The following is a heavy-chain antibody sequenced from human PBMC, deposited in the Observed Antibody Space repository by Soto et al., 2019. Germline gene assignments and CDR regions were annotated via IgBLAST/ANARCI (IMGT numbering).Heavy chain of an antibody. Sequence: QVQLVQSGAEVKKPGSSVKVSCKASGGTFSSYIISWVRQAPGQELEWMGRIIPILGIAIYAQKFQGRVTITADKSTSTAYMELSSLRSEDTAVYYCARGYGSGSYAVDYWGQGTLVTVSS. CDR3: ARGYGSGSYAVDY. J-gene: IGHJ4*02. V-gene: IGHV1-69*02. CDR1: GGTFSSYI. D-gene: IGHD3-10*01. CDR2: IIPILGIA.